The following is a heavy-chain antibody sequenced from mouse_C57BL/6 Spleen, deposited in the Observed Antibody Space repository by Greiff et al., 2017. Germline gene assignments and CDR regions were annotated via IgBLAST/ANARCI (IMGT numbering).Heavy chain of an antibody. V-gene: IGHV1-50*01. CDR3: ARRRDGYSYAMDY. D-gene: IGHD2-3*01. CDR1: GYTFTSYW. Sequence: VQLKQPGAELVKPGASVKLSCKASGYTFTSYWMQWVKQRPGQGLEWIGEIDPSDSYTNYNQKFKGKATLTVDTSSSTAYMQLSSLTSEDSAVYYCARRRDGYSYAMDYWGQGTSVTVSS. J-gene: IGHJ4*01. CDR2: IDPSDSYT.